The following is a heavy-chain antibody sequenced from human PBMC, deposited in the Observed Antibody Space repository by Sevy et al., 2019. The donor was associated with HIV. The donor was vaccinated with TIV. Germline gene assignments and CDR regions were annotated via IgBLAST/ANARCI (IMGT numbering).Heavy chain of an antibody. CDR2: TRNKADSYTT. D-gene: IGHD6-13*01. CDR1: GFSISDHY. Sequence: GGSLRLSCAASGFSISDHYMEWVRQAPGKGLEWVGRTRNKADSYTTEYAAPVKGRFTISRDDSKNSLYLQMNSLKAEDTAVYYCATHAGIAAAGRVFGYWGQGTLVTVSS. J-gene: IGHJ4*02. V-gene: IGHV3-72*01. CDR3: ATHAGIAAAGRVFGY.